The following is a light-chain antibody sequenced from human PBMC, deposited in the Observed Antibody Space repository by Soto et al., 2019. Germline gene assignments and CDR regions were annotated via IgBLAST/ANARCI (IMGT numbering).Light chain of an antibody. CDR1: SSDVGGYNY. V-gene: IGLV2-14*01. Sequence: QSALTQPASVSGSPGQSITISCTGTSSDVGGYNYVSWYQQHPGKVPKLMIYEVSNRPSGVVNRFSGFKSGNTASLTISGLQAEDEADYYCSSFTSSSTQVFGTGTKLTVL. CDR2: EVS. J-gene: IGLJ1*01. CDR3: SSFTSSSTQV.